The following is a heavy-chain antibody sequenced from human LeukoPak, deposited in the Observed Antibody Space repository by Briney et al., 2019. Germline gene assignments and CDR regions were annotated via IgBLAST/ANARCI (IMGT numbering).Heavy chain of an antibody. V-gene: IGHV3-30*03. J-gene: IGHJ4*02. CDR3: ARDPRRYNYIPYYFDY. CDR1: GFTFSSYS. CDR2: ISYDGSNK. Sequence: QTGGSLRLSCAASGFTFSSYSMNWARQAPGKGLEWVAVISYDGSNKYYADSVKGRFTISRDNSKNTLYLQMNSLRAEDTAVYYCARDPRRYNYIPYYFDYWGQGTLVTVSS. D-gene: IGHD5-24*01.